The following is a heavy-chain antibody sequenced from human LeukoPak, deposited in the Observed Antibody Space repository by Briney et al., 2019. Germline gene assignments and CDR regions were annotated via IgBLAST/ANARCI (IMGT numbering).Heavy chain of an antibody. CDR2: IYYSEST. D-gene: IGHD3-22*01. Sequence: SETLSLTCTVSGGSISSSSYYWGWIRQPPGKGLEWIGSIYYSESTYYNPSLKSQVTISVDTSKNQFSLKLSSVTAADTAVYYCARHRIPQKHYDSSGYYYPGAFDIWGQGTMVTVSS. CDR3: ARHRIPQKHYDSSGYYYPGAFDI. V-gene: IGHV4-39*01. CDR1: GGSISSSSYY. J-gene: IGHJ3*02.